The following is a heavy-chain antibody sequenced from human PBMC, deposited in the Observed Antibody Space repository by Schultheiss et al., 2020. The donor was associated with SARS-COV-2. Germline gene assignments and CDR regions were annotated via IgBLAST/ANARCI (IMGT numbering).Heavy chain of an antibody. CDR1: GYSFTSYW. Sequence: GGSLRLSCKGSGYSFTSYWISWVRQMPGKGLEWMGRIDPSDSYTNYSPSFQGHVTISADKSISTAYLQWSSLKASDTAMYYCARQGYSGYGPYYYGMDVWGQGTTVTVSS. J-gene: IGHJ6*02. D-gene: IGHD5-12*01. V-gene: IGHV5-10-1*01. CDR2: IDPSDSYT. CDR3: ARQGYSGYGPYYYGMDV.